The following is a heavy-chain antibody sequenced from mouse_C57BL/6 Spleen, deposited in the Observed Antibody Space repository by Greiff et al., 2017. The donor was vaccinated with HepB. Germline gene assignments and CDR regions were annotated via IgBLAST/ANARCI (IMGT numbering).Heavy chain of an antibody. J-gene: IGHJ2*01. CDR2: IDPENGDT. CDR1: GFNIKDDY. V-gene: IGHV14-4*01. CDR3: TTLPGGGFDY. D-gene: IGHD4-1*01. Sequence: EVQLQQSGAELVRPGASVKLSCTASGFNIKDDYMHWVKQRPEQGLEWIGWIDPENGDTEYASKFQGKANITADTSSNTAYLQLSSLTSEDTAVYDCTTLPGGGFDYWGQGTTLTVSS.